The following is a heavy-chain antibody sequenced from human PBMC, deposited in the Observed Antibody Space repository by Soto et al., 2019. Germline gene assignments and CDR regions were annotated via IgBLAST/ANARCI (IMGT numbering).Heavy chain of an antibody. V-gene: IGHV1-2*02. Sequence: QVQLVQSGAEVKKPGVSVKVSCKAPRYIFTAYFMHWVRQAPGQGLEWMGWINPNNGATHYGLSFQGRVTMTRETSISTAYMELSSLRSDDTAVYYCASHDQGARFDPWGQGPLVIVSS. CDR2: INPNNGAT. D-gene: IGHD1-1*01. J-gene: IGHJ5*02. CDR1: RYIFTAYF. CDR3: ASHDQGARFDP.